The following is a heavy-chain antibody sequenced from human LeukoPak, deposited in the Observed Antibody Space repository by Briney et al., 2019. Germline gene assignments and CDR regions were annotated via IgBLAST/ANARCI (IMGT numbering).Heavy chain of an antibody. Sequence: PSETLSLTCTGSGGSISSYYWSWIRQPSGKGLEWIGYIYYSGSTNYNPFLKSRVTISVDTSKNQFSLKLSSVTAADTAVYYCARSVNYYGSGSYYDTTGPWGQGTLVTVSS. J-gene: IGHJ5*02. V-gene: IGHV4-59*01. CDR1: GGSISSYY. CDR3: ARSVNYYGSGSYYDTTGP. D-gene: IGHD3-10*01. CDR2: IYYSGST.